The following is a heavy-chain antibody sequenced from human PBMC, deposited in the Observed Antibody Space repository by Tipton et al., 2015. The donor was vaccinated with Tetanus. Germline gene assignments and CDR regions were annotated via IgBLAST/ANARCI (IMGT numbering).Heavy chain of an antibody. CDR1: GFIYSSYT. D-gene: IGHD4-17*01. CDR2: IYTGGST. J-gene: IGHJ5*02. CDR3: ARGAYPYGPDP. V-gene: IGHV3-53*01. Sequence: QLVQSGGGLVKPGGSLRLSCAVSGFIYSSYTMNWVRQAPGKGLEWVSFIYTGGSTHYADSVKGRFTISRDNSKNTVFLQMNSLRAEDTGMYFCARGAYPYGPDPWGQGTLVVVSS.